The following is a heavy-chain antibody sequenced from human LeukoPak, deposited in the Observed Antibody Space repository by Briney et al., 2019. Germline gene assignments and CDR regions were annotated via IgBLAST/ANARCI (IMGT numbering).Heavy chain of an antibody. CDR3: AKKRDAFDI. CDR1: GFTFSSYA. D-gene: IGHD5-24*01. Sequence: GGSLRLSCVASGFTFSSYAMGWVRQAPGKRPEWVSSLTDSGGTTYYVDSVKGRFTISRDNSKNTLCLHMNSLRAEDTAMYYCAKKRDAFDIWGQGTVVAVSS. V-gene: IGHV3-23*01. CDR2: LTDSGGTT. J-gene: IGHJ3*02.